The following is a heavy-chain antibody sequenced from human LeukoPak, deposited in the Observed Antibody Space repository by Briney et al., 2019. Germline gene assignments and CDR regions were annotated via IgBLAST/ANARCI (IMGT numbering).Heavy chain of an antibody. D-gene: IGHD3-10*01. Sequence: GRSLTLSCAASGFTFSTYAMHWVRQAPGKGLEWVAVISYDGSNKYYADSVKGRFTISRDNSKNTLYLQMSSLRAEDTAVYYCAREAGTGGAFDIWGQGTMVSVSS. CDR2: ISYDGSNK. J-gene: IGHJ3*02. V-gene: IGHV3-30-3*01. CDR3: AREAGTGGAFDI. CDR1: GFTFSTYA.